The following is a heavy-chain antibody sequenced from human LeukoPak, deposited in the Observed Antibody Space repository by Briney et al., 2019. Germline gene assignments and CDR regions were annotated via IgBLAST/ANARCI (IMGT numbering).Heavy chain of an antibody. CDR1: GGTFISYA. J-gene: IGHJ4*02. D-gene: IGHD3-22*01. CDR2: IIPIFGTA. V-gene: IGHV1-69*13. Sequence: GASVKVSCKASGGTFISYAISWVRQAPGQGLEWVGGIIPIFGTANYAQKFQDRVTITADESTSTAYMELSSLRSEDTAVFYCARPPLAYYYDSSGYYYFDYWGQGTLVTVSS. CDR3: ARPPLAYYYDSSGYYYFDY.